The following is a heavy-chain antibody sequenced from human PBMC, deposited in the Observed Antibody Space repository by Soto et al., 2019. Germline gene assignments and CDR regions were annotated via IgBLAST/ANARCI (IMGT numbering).Heavy chain of an antibody. CDR2: ISSDGSTT. CDR3: AGGGGSLNPGFDL. J-gene: IGHJ4*02. D-gene: IGHD3-16*01. CDR1: GFTFSSYS. Sequence: HPGGSLRLSCAASGFTFSSYSLHWVRQAPGKGLEWVAVISSDGSTTYYADSVKGRFTVSRDNSRNTLYLQMNSLRTDDTAVYYGAGGGGSLNPGFDLWGQGTLVTFSS. V-gene: IGHV3-30*04.